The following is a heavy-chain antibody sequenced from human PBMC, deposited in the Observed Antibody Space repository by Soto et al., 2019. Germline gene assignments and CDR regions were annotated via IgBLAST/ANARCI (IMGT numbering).Heavy chain of an antibody. Sequence: SGGSLRLSCAVSGFTFDDYGMSWVRQAPGKGLEWVSGINWNGGSTGYADSVKGRFTISRDNAKNSLYLQMNSLRAEDTALYYCVAITAAGTDYWGQGTLVTVSS. D-gene: IGHD6-13*01. CDR2: INWNGGST. CDR1: GFTFDDYG. J-gene: IGHJ4*02. CDR3: VAITAAGTDY. V-gene: IGHV3-20*04.